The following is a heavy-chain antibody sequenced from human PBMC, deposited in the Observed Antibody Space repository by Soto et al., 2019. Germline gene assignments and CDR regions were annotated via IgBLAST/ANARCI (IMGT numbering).Heavy chain of an antibody. CDR2: IYHSGST. J-gene: IGHJ2*01. Sequence: SETLSLTCAVSGGSISSSNWWSWVRQPPGKGLEWIGEIYHSGSTNYNPSLKSRVTISVDKSKNQFSLKLSSVTAADTAVYYCARDIVVVPAAIISPEYWYFELWGRGTLVTVSS. CDR1: GGSISSSNW. D-gene: IGHD2-2*01. V-gene: IGHV4-4*02. CDR3: ARDIVVVPAAIISPEYWYFEL.